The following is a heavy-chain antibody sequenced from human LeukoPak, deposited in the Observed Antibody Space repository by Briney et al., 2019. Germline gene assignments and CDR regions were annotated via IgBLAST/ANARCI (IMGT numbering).Heavy chain of an antibody. V-gene: IGHV1-2*02. J-gene: IGHJ4*02. CDR1: GYDFSRYD. CDR2: INPNSGGT. D-gene: IGHD3-22*01. CDR3: ARVGDSSGTFDY. Sequence: VASVKVSCKASGYDFSRYDINWVRQAPGQGLEWMGWINPNSGGTNYAQKFQGRVTMTRDTSISTAYMELSRLRSDDTAVYYCARVGDSSGTFDYWGQGTLVTVSS.